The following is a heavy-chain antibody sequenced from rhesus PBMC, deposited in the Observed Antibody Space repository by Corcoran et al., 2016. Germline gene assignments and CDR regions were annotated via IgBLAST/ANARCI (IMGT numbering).Heavy chain of an antibody. CDR2: INGNMGTT. CDR1: GGSFSSYW. CDR3: VKYGCPIGGGCYFFDY. D-gene: IGHD2-21*01. V-gene: IGHV4-80*01. Sequence: QVQLQESGPGLVKPSETLSLTCVVSGGSFSSYWWNWIRQSPGKGLARIGEINGNMGTTNPNPSLQSLVTTSKDASQSEFALKLTSVTAADTAVYYCVKYGCPIGGGCYFFDYWGQGVLVTVSS. J-gene: IGHJ4*01.